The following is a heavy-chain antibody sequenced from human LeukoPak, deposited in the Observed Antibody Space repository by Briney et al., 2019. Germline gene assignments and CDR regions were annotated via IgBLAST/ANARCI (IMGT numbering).Heavy chain of an antibody. CDR3: AKMDYYGSGIPFDH. Sequence: GGSLRLSCAVSGFTFSSYAMSWVRQAPGKGLEWVSAISGSGDSTYYADSVKGRFTISRDNSKNTLYLQMNSLRAEDTAVYYCAKMDYYGSGIPFDHWGRGTLVTVSS. D-gene: IGHD3-10*01. V-gene: IGHV3-23*01. CDR1: GFTFSSYA. CDR2: ISGSGDST. J-gene: IGHJ2*01.